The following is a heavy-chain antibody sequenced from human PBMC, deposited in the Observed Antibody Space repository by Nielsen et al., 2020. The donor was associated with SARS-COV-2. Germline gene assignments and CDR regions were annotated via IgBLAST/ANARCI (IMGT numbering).Heavy chain of an antibody. D-gene: IGHD5-18*01. Sequence: WVRQAPGQGLEWMGWISAYNGNTNYAQKLQGRVTMTTDTSTSTAYMELRSLRSDDTAVYYCARDNRIQLWLNYYYYGMDVWSQGTTVTVSS. V-gene: IGHV1-18*01. CDR3: ARDNRIQLWLNYYYYGMDV. CDR2: ISAYNGNT. J-gene: IGHJ6*02.